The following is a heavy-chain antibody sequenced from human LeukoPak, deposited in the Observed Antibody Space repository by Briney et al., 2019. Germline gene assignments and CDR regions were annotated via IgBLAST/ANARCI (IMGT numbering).Heavy chain of an antibody. J-gene: IGHJ6*02. V-gene: IGHV3-30*18. CDR1: GFTFSSYG. CDR3: AKDLKSMVRGACMDA. Sequence: PGRSLRLSCAASGFTFSSYGMHWVRQAPGKGLGWVAVITYDGYYKYYADSVKGRFTISSDNSKNTLFLQMNSLRAGDMAVYYCAKDLKSMVRGACMDAWGQGTTVTVSS. D-gene: IGHD3-10*01. CDR2: ITYDGYYK.